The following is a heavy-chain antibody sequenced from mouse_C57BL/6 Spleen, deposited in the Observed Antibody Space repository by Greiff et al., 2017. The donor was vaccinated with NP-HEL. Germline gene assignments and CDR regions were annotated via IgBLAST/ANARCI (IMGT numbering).Heavy chain of an antibody. CDR3: ARWLLREAMDY. Sequence: QVQLQQPGAELVKPGASVKMSCKASGYTFTSYWITWVKQRPGQGLEWIGDIYPGSGSTNYNEKFKGKATLTADKSSSTAYMQLNSLTSEDSAVYFCARWLLREAMDYWGQGTSVTVSS. CDR1: GYTFTSYW. D-gene: IGHD2-3*01. CDR2: IYPGSGST. J-gene: IGHJ4*01. V-gene: IGHV1-55*01.